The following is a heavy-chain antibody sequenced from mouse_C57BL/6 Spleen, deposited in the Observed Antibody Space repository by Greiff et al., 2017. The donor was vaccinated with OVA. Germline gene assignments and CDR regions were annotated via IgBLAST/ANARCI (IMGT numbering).Heavy chain of an antibody. J-gene: IGHJ1*03. CDR3: ARVYYSNYVLIFDV. V-gene: IGHV5-16*01. CDR1: GFTFSDYY. Sequence: EVQVVESEGGLVQPGRSMKLSCTASGFTFSDYYMAWVRQVPEKGLEWVANINYDGSSTYYLDSLKSRFIISRDNAKNILYLQMSSLKSEDTATYYCARVYYSNYVLIFDVWGTGTTVTVSS. CDR2: INYDGSST. D-gene: IGHD2-5*01.